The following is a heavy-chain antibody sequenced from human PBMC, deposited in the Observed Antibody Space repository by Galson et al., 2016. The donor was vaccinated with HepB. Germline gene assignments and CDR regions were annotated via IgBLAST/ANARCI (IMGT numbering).Heavy chain of an antibody. CDR3: ARYASNWSKYIQH. D-gene: IGHD6-13*01. CDR1: GGSITITDYY. CDR2: IYYTGTT. Sequence: SETLSLTCTVSGGSITITDYYWSWIRQHPGKGLEWIGSIYYTGTTSYNPALKSRVSISVDKSKNQFSLRLTSVTAADTAVYYCARYASNWSKYIQHWGRGSLVIVSS. V-gene: IGHV4-39*01. J-gene: IGHJ1*01.